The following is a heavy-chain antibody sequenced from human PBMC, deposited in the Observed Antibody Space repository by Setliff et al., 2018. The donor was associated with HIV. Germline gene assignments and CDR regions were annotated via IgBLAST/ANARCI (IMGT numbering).Heavy chain of an antibody. CDR1: GGSISSSSYY. Sequence: SETLSLTCTVSGGSISSSSYYWGWIRQPPGKGLEWIGSIYYSGSTYYNPSLKSRVTISVDTSKNQFSLKLSSVTAADTAVYYCARFRVTMIVVDCYFDYWGQGTLVTISS. J-gene: IGHJ4*02. V-gene: IGHV4-39*07. D-gene: IGHD3-22*01. CDR2: IYYSGST. CDR3: ARFRVTMIVVDCYFDY.